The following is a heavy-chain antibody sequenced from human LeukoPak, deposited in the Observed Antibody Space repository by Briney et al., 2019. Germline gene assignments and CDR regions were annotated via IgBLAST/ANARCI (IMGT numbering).Heavy chain of an antibody. D-gene: IGHD3-10*01. CDR1: GFTFSNYA. V-gene: IGHV3-30*07. J-gene: IGHJ4*02. CDR2: ISNDGSDE. Sequence: PGGSLRLSCAASGFTFSNYAMHWVRQAPGQGLEWVAIISNDGSDERSADSVKGRFTISRDNAKNSLYLQMNSLRAEDTAVYYCAKISVESYYFDSWGQGTLVTVSS. CDR3: AKISVESYYFDS.